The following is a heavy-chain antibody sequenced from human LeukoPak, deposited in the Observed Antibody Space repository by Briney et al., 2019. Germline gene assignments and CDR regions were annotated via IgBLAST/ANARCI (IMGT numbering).Heavy chain of an antibody. CDR3: ARESNFGYYDFWSGGMVIPSDFDY. CDR2: INSDGSST. CDR1: GFTFSSYW. Sequence: TGGSLRLSCAASGFTFSSYWMHWVRQAPGKGLVWVSRINSDGSSTSYADSVKGRFTISRDSAKNTLYLQMNSLRAEDTAVYYCARESNFGYYDFWSGGMVIPSDFDYWGQGTLVTVSS. D-gene: IGHD3-3*01. V-gene: IGHV3-74*01. J-gene: IGHJ4*02.